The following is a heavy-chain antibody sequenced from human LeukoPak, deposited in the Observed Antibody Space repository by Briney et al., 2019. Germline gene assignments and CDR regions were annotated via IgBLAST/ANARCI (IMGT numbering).Heavy chain of an antibody. CDR3: ARVGGEQLETFDY. J-gene: IGHJ4*02. V-gene: IGHV1-2*02. CDR1: GYTFTGYY. D-gene: IGHD6-13*01. CDR2: INPNSGGT. Sequence: ASVKVSCKASGYTFTGYYMHWVRQAPGQGLEWMGWINPNSGGTNYAQKSQGRVTMTRDTSISTAYMELSRLRSDDTAVYYCARVGGEQLETFDYWGQGTLVTVSS.